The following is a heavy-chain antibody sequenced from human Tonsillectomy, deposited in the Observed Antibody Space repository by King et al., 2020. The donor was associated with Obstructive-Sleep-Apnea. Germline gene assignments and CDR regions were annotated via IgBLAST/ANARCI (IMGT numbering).Heavy chain of an antibody. V-gene: IGHV3-23*04. J-gene: IGHJ4*02. CDR1: GLTFSSYA. CDR2: ISGSGGTT. Sequence: VQLVESGGGLVQPGGSLRLSCAASGLTFSSYAMSWVRQAPGKGLEWVSAISGSGGTTYYADSVKGRFTISRDNSKNTLYLQMNSLRAEDTAVYYCAKELGIAVAGTWAFDYWGQGTLVTVSS. D-gene: IGHD6-19*01. CDR3: AKELGIAVAGTWAFDY.